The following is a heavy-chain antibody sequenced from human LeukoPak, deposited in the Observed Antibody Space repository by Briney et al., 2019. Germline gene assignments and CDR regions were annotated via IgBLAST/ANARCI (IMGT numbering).Heavy chain of an antibody. J-gene: IGHJ5*02. Sequence: SETLSLTCTVSGGSISSYYWSWIRQPPGKGLEWIGYIYYSGSTNYNPSLKSRVTISVDTSKNQFSLKLSSVTAADTAVYYCARHGYSSSWYGSWFDPLGQGTLVTVSS. CDR3: ARHGYSSSWYGSWFDP. D-gene: IGHD6-13*01. CDR1: GGSISSYY. V-gene: IGHV4-59*08. CDR2: IYYSGST.